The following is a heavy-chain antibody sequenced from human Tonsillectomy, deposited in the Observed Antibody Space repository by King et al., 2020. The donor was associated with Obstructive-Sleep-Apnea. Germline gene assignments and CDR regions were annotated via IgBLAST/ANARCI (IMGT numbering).Heavy chain of an antibody. D-gene: IGHD3-10*01. CDR3: ARERLTMVRGGFYYFDY. V-gene: IGHV4-39*07. CDR1: GGSISSSSYY. J-gene: IGHJ4*02. Sequence: QLQESGPGLVKPSETLSLTCTVSGGSISSSSYYWGWIRQPPGKGLELIGSIYYSGSTYYNPSLKSRVTISVDTSKNQFSLKLSSVTAADTAVYYCARERLTMVRGGFYYFDYWGQGTLVTVSS. CDR2: IYYSGST.